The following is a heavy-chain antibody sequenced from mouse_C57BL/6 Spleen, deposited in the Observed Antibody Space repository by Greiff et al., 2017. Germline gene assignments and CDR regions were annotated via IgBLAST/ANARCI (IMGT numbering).Heavy chain of an antibody. J-gene: IGHJ4*01. Sequence: VQLQQPGAELVKPGASVKMSCKASGYTFTSYWITWVKQRPGQGLEWIGDIYTGSGSTNYNEKFKRKATLTVDTSSSTSSLQLSSLTSEDSAVYYCARAPYYCTYAIGYWGQGTSVTVSS. CDR1: GYTFTSYW. V-gene: IGHV1-55*01. CDR2: IYTGSGST. CDR3: ARAPYYCTYAIGY. D-gene: IGHD1-1*01.